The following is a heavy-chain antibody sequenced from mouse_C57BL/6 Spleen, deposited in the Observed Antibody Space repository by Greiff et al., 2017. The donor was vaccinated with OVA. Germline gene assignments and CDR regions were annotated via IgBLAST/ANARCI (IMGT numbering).Heavy chain of an antibody. CDR3: ATGNYSAY. V-gene: IGHV1-26*01. Sequence: EVKLQQSGPELVKPGASVKISCKASRYTFTDSYMNWVKQSHGKSLEWIGDINPNNGGTSYNQKVKGKATLTVDKSSSTAYMELRSLTAEDSAVYYCATGNYSAYWGQGTLVTVSA. CDR2: INPNNGGT. CDR1: RYTFTDSY. D-gene: IGHD2-1*01. J-gene: IGHJ3*01.